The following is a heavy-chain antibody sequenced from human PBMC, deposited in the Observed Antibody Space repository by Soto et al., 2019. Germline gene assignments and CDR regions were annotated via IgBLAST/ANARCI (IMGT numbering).Heavy chain of an antibody. CDR3: AKEGEYSSGWDNFDY. Sequence: GGSLRLSCAASGFTFSSYAMSWVRQAPGKGLEWVSAISGSGGSTYYADSVKGRFTISRDNSKNTLYLQMNSLRAEDTALYYCAKEGEYSSGWDNFDYWGQGTLVTVSS. CDR2: ISGSGGST. J-gene: IGHJ4*02. D-gene: IGHD6-19*01. V-gene: IGHV3-23*01. CDR1: GFTFSSYA.